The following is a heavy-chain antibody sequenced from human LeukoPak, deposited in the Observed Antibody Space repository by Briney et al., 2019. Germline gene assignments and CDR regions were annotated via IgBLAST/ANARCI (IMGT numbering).Heavy chain of an antibody. CDR1: GFTFSSYA. D-gene: IGHD2-8*01. J-gene: IGHJ3*01. CDR3: ARRGGSNGWGAFDV. V-gene: IGHV3-23*01. Sequence: GGSLRLSCAASGFTFSSYAMSWVRQAPGKGLEWVSAISGSGGSTYYADSVKGRFTISRDNSKSTLYLQMNSLRAEDTAVYYCARRGGSNGWGAFDVWGQGTTITVSS. CDR2: ISGSGGST.